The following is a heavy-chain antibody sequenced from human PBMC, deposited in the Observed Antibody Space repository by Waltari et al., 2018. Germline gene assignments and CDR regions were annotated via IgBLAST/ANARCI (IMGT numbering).Heavy chain of an antibody. J-gene: IGHJ4*02. V-gene: IGHV1-69*05. D-gene: IGHD2-15*01. CDR2: IIPIFGTA. CDR3: ARGTVDCSGGSCYPNTHFDY. Sequence: QVQLVQSGAEVKKPGSSVKVSCKASGGTFSSYAISWVRQAPGQGLGWMGGIIPIFGTANYAQKFQGRVTITTDESTSTAYMELSSLRSEDTAVYYCARGTVDCSGGSCYPNTHFDYWGQGTLVTVSS. CDR1: GGTFSSYA.